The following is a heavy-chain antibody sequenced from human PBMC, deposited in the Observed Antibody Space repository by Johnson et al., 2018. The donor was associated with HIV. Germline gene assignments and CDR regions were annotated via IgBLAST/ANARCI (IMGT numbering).Heavy chain of an antibody. CDR1: GFTFSSYG. V-gene: IGHV3-30*18. CDR2: ISYDGSNK. CDR3: AKTYIGSNRDAFDI. J-gene: IGHJ3*02. Sequence: QMLLVESGGGVVQPGRSLRLSCAASGFTFSSYGMHCVRQAPGKGLEWVAVISYDGSNKYYADSVKGRFTISRDNSKNTLYLQMNSLRAEDTAVYYCAKTYIGSNRDAFDIWGQGTMVTVSS. D-gene: IGHD1-26*01.